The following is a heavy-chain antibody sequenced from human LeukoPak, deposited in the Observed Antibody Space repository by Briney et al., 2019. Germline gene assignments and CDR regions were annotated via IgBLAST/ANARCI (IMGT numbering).Heavy chain of an antibody. V-gene: IGHV3-30*02. CDR3: ARVARVGGGYGYNSGLFDY. CDR1: GLTFNKFG. Sequence: GGSLRLSCAASGLTFNKFGMHWVRQAPGKGLEWVAFIRYDGINKYYADSVKGRFTCSRDNAKNSLYLQMNSPRAEDTAVYYCARVARVGGGYGYNSGLFDYWGQGTLVTVSS. CDR2: IRYDGINK. D-gene: IGHD5-24*01. J-gene: IGHJ4*02.